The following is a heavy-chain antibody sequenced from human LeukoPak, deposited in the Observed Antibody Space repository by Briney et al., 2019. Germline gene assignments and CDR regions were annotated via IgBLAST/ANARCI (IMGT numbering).Heavy chain of an antibody. D-gene: IGHD4-11*01. CDR2: ISSSGSTI. Sequence: GGSLGLSCAASGFTFSDYYMSWIRQAPGKGLEWVSYISSSGSTIYYADSVKGRFTISRDNAKNSLYLQMNSLRAEDTAVYYCARDPYSGLFDYWGQGTLVTVSS. J-gene: IGHJ4*02. CDR3: ARDPYSGLFDY. CDR1: GFTFSDYY. V-gene: IGHV3-11*04.